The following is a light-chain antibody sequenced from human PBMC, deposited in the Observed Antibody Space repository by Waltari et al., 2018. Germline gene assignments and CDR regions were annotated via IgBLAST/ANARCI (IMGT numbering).Light chain of an antibody. CDR3: CSYAGSTTL. Sequence: QSALTQPASVSGSPGQSITISCTATTSDVGHYNLVSWYQHHPGKTPKLIIYEVIKRPSGISNRFSGSKSGKTASLTISGLQAEDEADYYCCSYAGSTTLFGGGTKLTVL. J-gene: IGLJ2*01. CDR2: EVI. CDR1: TSDVGHYNL. V-gene: IGLV2-23*02.